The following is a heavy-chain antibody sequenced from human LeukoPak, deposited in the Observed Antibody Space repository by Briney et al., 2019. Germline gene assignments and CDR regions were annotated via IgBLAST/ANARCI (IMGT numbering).Heavy chain of an antibody. CDR2: IIPIFGTA. CDR3: ARVRGGIVATIFDY. Sequence: ASVTVSCKASGGTFSSYAISWVRQAPGQGLEWMGGIIPIFGTANYAQKFQGRVTITADESTSKAYMELRSLRSEDTAVYYCARVRGGIVATIFDYWGQGTLVTVSS. D-gene: IGHD5-12*01. J-gene: IGHJ4*02. V-gene: IGHV1-69*13. CDR1: GGTFSSYA.